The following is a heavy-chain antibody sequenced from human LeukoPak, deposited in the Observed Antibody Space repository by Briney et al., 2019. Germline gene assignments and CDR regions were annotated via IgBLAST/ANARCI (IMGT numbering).Heavy chain of an antibody. V-gene: IGHV4-39*01. Sequence: SETLSLTCTVSGDSISRSNFYWGWIRQPPGKGLEWVGSVHYSESIYYNPSLKSRVTISVDTSKNQFSLKLTSVTAADTAVYYCARPTYYDNSGYYYWGQGTLVTVSS. CDR3: ARPTYYDNSGYYY. D-gene: IGHD3-22*01. CDR1: GDSISRSNFY. J-gene: IGHJ4*02. CDR2: VHYSESI.